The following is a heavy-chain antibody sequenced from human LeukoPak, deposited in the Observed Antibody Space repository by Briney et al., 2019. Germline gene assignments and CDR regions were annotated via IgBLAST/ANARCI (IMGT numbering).Heavy chain of an antibody. CDR2: IIPIFGTT. D-gene: IGHD2-21*02. Sequence: SVKVSCKASGGTFSSYAISWVRQAPGQGLEWMGGIIPIFGTTNYAQKFQGRVTITADESTSTAYMELSSLRSEDTAVYYCARDPCGGDCYHAFDIWGQGTMVTVSS. CDR3: ARDPCGGDCYHAFDI. J-gene: IGHJ3*02. CDR1: GGTFSSYA. V-gene: IGHV1-69*13.